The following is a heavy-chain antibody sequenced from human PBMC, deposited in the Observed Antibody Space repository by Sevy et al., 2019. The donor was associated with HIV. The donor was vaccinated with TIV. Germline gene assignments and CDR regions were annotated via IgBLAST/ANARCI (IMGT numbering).Heavy chain of an antibody. CDR2: ISGSGGST. V-gene: IGHV3-23*01. CDR1: AFTFSSYA. CDR3: AKVRFLEWLPTPLFDY. J-gene: IGHJ4*02. D-gene: IGHD3-3*01. Sequence: GGSLRLSCAASAFTFSSYAMSWVRQAPGKGLEWVSAISGSGGSTYYADSVKGRFTISRDNSKNTLYLQMNSLRAEDTAVYYCAKVRFLEWLPTPLFDYWGQGTLVTVSS.